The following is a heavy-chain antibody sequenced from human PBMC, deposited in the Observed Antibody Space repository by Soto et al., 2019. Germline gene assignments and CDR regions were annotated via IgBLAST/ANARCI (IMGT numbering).Heavy chain of an antibody. CDR2: IIPILGIA. V-gene: IGHV1-69*08. CDR3: ARERYYGSGSVDY. CDR1: GGTFSSYT. Sequence: QVQLVQSGAEVKKPGSSVKVSCKASGGTFSSYTISWVRQAPGQGLEWMGRIIPILGIANYAQKLQGRVTITAEKSTSTAYMELSSLRPEDTAVYYCARERYYGSGSVDYWGQGTLVTVSS. D-gene: IGHD3-10*01. J-gene: IGHJ4*02.